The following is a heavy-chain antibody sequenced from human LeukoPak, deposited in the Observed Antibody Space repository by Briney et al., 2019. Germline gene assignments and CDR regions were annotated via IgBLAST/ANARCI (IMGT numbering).Heavy chain of an antibody. Sequence: PGGSMRLSCVASGFIFSSYRMNWVSQAQGKGMEWVSSISSSSTYIYYADSVKGRLTISRHNAKNSLYLQMNSLRAEDTAVYYCARDLPQMDYWGQGTLVTVSS. V-gene: IGHV3-21*01. CDR2: ISSSSTYI. CDR3: ARDLPQMDY. J-gene: IGHJ4*02. CDR1: GFIFSSYR. D-gene: IGHD5-24*01.